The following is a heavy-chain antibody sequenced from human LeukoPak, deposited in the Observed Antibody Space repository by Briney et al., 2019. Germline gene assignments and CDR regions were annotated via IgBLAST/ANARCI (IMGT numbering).Heavy chain of an antibody. J-gene: IGHJ2*01. V-gene: IGHV3-23*01. Sequence: GGSLRLSCAASGFTFSSYAMSWVRQAPGKGLEWVSAISGSGGSTYYADSVKGRFTISRDNSKNTLYLQMNSLRAEDTAVYYCAKDLYSSSWLYWYFDLWGRGTLVTVSS. CDR3: AKDLYSSSWLYWYFDL. CDR2: ISGSGGST. CDR1: GFTFSSYA. D-gene: IGHD6-13*01.